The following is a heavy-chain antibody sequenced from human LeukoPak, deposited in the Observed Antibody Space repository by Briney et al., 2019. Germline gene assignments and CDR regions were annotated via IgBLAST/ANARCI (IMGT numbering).Heavy chain of an antibody. V-gene: IGHV4-39*01. CDR3: ARHSDYALYNWFDP. Sequence: PSETLSLTCTVSGGSISSTNYYWAWLRQPPGKGLEWIGSISYSGSTYYNPSLKSRVTISVDTSKNQFSLRLSSVTAADTAVYYCARHSDYALYNWFDPWGQGTLVTVSS. CDR1: GGSISSTNYY. CDR2: ISYSGST. J-gene: IGHJ5*02. D-gene: IGHD4/OR15-4a*01.